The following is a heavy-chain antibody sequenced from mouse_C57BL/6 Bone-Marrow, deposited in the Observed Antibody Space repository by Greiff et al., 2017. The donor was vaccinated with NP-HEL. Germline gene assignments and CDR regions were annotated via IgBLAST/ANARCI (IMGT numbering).Heavy chain of an antibody. CDR1: GYTFTSYW. V-gene: IGHV1-59*01. CDR2: IDPSDSYT. CDR3: ARRDYYGSPSTFGY. D-gene: IGHD1-1*01. Sequence: QVQLKQPGAELVRPGTSVKLSCKASGYTFTSYWMHWVKQRPGQGLEWIGVIDPSDSYTNYKQKFKGKATLTVDTSSSTAYMQLSSLTSEDSAVYYCARRDYYGSPSTFGYWGQGTTLTVSS. J-gene: IGHJ2*01.